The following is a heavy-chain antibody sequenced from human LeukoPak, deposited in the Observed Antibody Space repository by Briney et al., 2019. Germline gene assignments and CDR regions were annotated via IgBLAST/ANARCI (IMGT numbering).Heavy chain of an antibody. V-gene: IGHV1-24*01. CDR3: ATRALRFLEWSEFDY. J-gene: IGHJ4*02. CDR2: FDPAEGKN. D-gene: IGHD3-3*01. Sequence: ASVKVSCKVSGYTFSDLSVHWVRQAPGKGLEWMGGFDPAEGKNIDAQKFQGRVTLTVDTSTETVYMELSSLTSDDTAVHYCATRALRFLEWSEFDYWGQGTLVTVSS. CDR1: GYTFSDLS.